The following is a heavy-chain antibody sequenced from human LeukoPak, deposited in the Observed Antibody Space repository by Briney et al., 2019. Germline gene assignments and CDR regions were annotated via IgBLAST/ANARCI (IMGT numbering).Heavy chain of an antibody. D-gene: IGHD3-10*01. CDR2: INWNGGST. Sequence: GGSLRLSRAAAGLTFAEDGMRWVRQVPGKGLEWVSGINWNGGSTGYADSVKGRFTISRDNAKNSLYLQMNSLRAEDTALYYCAREVEIYYGSNWFDPWGQGTLVTVSS. J-gene: IGHJ5*02. V-gene: IGHV3-20*04. CDR1: GLTFAEDG. CDR3: AREVEIYYGSNWFDP.